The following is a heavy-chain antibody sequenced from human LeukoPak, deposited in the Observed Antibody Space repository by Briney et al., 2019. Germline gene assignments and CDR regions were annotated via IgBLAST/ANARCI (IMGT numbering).Heavy chain of an antibody. CDR3: ARGVAATKFDY. V-gene: IGHV1-69*13. CDR1: GGTFSSYA. Sequence: ASVKVSCKASGGTFSSYAISWVRQAPGQGLEWVGGIIPIFGTANYAQKFQGRLTITADESTSTAYMELSSLRSEDTAVYFCARGVAATKFDYWGQGTLVTVSS. CDR2: IIPIFGTA. D-gene: IGHD2-15*01. J-gene: IGHJ4*02.